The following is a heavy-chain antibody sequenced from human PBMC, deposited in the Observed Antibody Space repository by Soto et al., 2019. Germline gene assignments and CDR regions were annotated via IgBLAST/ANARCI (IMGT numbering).Heavy chain of an antibody. CDR2: ISPGDSDT. CDR3: ARLMVRGVDYYGMDV. D-gene: IGHD3-10*01. CDR1: GYSFTSYW. V-gene: IGHV5-51*01. Sequence: GESLKISCKGSGYSFTSYWIGWVRQMPGTGLESMGIISPGDSDTRYSPSFQGQVTISDDKSISTAYLQWSSLKASDTAMYYCARLMVRGVDYYGMDVWGQGTTVTVTS. J-gene: IGHJ6*02.